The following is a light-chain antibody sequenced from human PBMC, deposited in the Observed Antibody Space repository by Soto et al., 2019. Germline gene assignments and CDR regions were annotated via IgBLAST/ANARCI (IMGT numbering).Light chain of an antibody. CDR1: SSDVGGYNC. CDR3: SSYTSSSTLV. Sequence: QSALTQPASVSGSPGQSITISCTGSSSDVGGYNCVSWYQQDPGKAPKLMIYDVSNRPSGVSNRFSGSKSGNTASLTISGLQAEDEADYYCSSYTSSSTLVFGSGTKLTVL. CDR2: DVS. V-gene: IGLV2-14*01. J-gene: IGLJ1*01.